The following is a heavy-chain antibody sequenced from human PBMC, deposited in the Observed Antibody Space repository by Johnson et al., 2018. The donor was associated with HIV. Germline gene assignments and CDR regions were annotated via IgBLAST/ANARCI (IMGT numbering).Heavy chain of an antibody. J-gene: IGHJ3*02. V-gene: IGHV3-30*14. CDR2: ISYDGSNK. Sequence: QVQLVESGGGVVQPGRSLRLSCAASGFTFGNYAMHWVRQAPGKGLEWVAVISYDGSNKYYADSVKGRFTISRDNSNNTLYLQMNSLRAEDTAIYYCAKGLWGGTYPHDANDIWGQGTKVTVSS. CDR1: GFTFGNYA. CDR3: AKGLWGGTYPHDANDI. D-gene: IGHD1-26*01.